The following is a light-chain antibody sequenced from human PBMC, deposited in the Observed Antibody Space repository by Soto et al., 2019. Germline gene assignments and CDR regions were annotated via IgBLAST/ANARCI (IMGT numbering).Light chain of an antibody. CDR1: SSDVGSYIL. Sequence: QSALTQPASVSGSPGQSITISCTGTSSDVGSYILVSWYQQHPGKAPKLMIYEVSKRPSGVSNRFSGSKSGNTASLTISGLQAEDEADYYCCPYAGSTWGYVFGTGTKLTVL. CDR2: EVS. V-gene: IGLV2-23*02. CDR3: CPYAGSTWGYV. J-gene: IGLJ1*01.